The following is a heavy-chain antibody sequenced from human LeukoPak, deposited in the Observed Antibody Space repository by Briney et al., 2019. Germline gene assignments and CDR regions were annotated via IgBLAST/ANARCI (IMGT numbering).Heavy chain of an antibody. Sequence: GGSLRLSCAASGFTFSSYAMSWVRQAPGKGLEWVSAISGSGGSTYYAHSVKGRFTISRDNSKNTLFLQMNSLRAEDTAVYYCAKVLDDYIWGSYRYFDYWGQGTLVTVSS. CDR2: ISGSGGST. CDR3: AKVLDDYIWGSYRYFDY. J-gene: IGHJ4*02. D-gene: IGHD3-16*02. CDR1: GFTFSSYA. V-gene: IGHV3-23*01.